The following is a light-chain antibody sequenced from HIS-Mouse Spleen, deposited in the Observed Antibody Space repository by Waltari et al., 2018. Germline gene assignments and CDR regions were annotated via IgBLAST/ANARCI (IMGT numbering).Light chain of an antibody. CDR2: GAA. J-gene: IGKJ1*01. V-gene: IGKV3-15*01. CDR1: QSVSSN. Sequence: EIVMTQSPATLSVSPGERATLSCRASQSVSSNLPWYQQKPGQAPRRLIYGAATRATGIPARFSGSGSGTEFTLTISSMQSEEFAVYYCQQYNNWPWTFGQGTKVEIK. CDR3: QQYNNWPWT.